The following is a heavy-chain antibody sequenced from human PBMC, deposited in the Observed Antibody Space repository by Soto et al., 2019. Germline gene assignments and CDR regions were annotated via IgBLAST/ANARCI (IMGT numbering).Heavy chain of an antibody. V-gene: IGHV1-18*01. Sequence: ASVNVSCKASGYTFTTSGLSWMRQAPGQGLEWMGWMNTQTGNTDYAQKFRGRVTMTRDTSTSTAYMELTNLRSDDTAAYYCARARSGNYPRPGYFDYWGQGILVTVSS. CDR3: ARARSGNYPRPGYFDY. D-gene: IGHD1-7*01. CDR2: MNTQTGNT. J-gene: IGHJ4*02. CDR1: GYTFTTSG.